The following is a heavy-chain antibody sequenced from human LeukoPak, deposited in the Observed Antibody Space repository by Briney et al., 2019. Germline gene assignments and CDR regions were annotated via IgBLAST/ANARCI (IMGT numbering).Heavy chain of an antibody. D-gene: IGHD3-10*01. J-gene: IGHJ2*01. CDR2: INPNSGDT. V-gene: IGHV1-2*02. CDR3: ARDSGFYGSGTYSLGYWYFHL. CDR1: GYTLTGYY. Sequence: GASVKVSFKASGYTLTGYYMHWVRQAPGQGLEWMGWINPNSGDTHYAQNFQGRVTLTRDTSISTAYMELSSLRSDDTAVYYCARDSGFYGSGTYSLGYWYFHLWGRGTMVTVSS.